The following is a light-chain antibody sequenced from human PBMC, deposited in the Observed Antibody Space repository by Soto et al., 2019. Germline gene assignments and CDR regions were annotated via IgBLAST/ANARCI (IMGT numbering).Light chain of an antibody. J-gene: IGKJ2*01. CDR3: QQYYSTMYT. Sequence: DIVMTQSPDSLAVSLGERATINCKSSQSVLYSSNNRDSLAWYQQKPGLPPKLLIYWASIRASGVPDRFSGGGSGTDFPLTISRLQAEDVAVYYCQQYYSTMYTFGQGTKLEIK. V-gene: IGKV4-1*01. CDR2: WAS. CDR1: QSVLYSSNNRDS.